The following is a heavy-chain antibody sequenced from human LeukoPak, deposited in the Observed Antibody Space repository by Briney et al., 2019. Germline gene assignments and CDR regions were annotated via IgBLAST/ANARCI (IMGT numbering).Heavy chain of an antibody. CDR2: ISVYSGNT. CDR3: ARDLYDYVWGSPSGSYYYMDV. V-gene: IGHV1-18*01. Sequence: ASVKVSCKASGYTFTSYGISWVRQAPGQGLEWLGWISVYSGNTNYAQKLQGRVTMTTDTSTSTAYMELRSLRSDDTAVYYCARDLYDYVWGSPSGSYYYMDVWGKGTTVTVSS. D-gene: IGHD3-16*01. J-gene: IGHJ6*03. CDR1: GYTFTSYG.